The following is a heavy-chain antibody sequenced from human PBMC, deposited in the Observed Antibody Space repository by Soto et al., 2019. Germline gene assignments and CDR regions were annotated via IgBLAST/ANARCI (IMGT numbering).Heavy chain of an antibody. Sequence: ASVKVSCKASGYTFTSYDINWVRQATGQGLECMGWMNPNSGNTGYAQKFQGRVNMTRNTSISTAYMELSSLISENTAVYYCARSWYSGYDSPKYFYYGMDVWGQGTTVTVSS. J-gene: IGHJ6*02. CDR3: ARSWYSGYDSPKYFYYGMDV. V-gene: IGHV1-8*01. CDR2: MNPNSGNT. CDR1: GYTFTSYD. D-gene: IGHD5-12*01.